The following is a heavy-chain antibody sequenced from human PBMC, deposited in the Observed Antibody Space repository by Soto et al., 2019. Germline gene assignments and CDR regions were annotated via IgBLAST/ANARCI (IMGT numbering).Heavy chain of an antibody. CDR2: IYYSGSI. Sequence: QVQLQESGPGLVKPSETLSLTCAVSGDSISSLYWSWIRQPPVKGLECIGYIYYSGSIDSNPSLKSRVTISVDTSKNQFSLNLSSVTAADTAVYYCARSLWDTSGWKTDSWGQGTLVTVSS. CDR3: ARSLWDTSGWKTDS. D-gene: IGHD6-19*01. V-gene: IGHV4-59*01. CDR1: GDSISSLY. J-gene: IGHJ4*02.